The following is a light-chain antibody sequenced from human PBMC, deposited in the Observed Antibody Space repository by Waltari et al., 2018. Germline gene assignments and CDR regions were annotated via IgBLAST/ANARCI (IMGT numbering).Light chain of an antibody. V-gene: IGLV1-44*01. J-gene: IGLJ2*01. Sequence: QSMLTQPPSASGTPGQRVTITCSGSSSNIGSNYVSWYQQLPGTAPNLLIYSTNRRPSGVPDRFSGSKSGTSASLAISRLQSEDEADYYCATWDDSLNAVVFGGGTKLTVL. CDR3: ATWDDSLNAVV. CDR2: STN. CDR1: SSNIGSNY.